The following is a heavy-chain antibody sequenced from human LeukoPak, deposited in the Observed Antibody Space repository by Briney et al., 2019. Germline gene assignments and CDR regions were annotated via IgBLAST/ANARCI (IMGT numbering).Heavy chain of an antibody. CDR2: ISSSSSYI. V-gene: IGHV3-21*01. CDR1: GFTFSSYS. CDR3: ARDMASADTAPDY. D-gene: IGHD5-18*01. J-gene: IGHJ4*02. Sequence: GGSLRLSCAASGFTFSSYSMNWVRQAPGKGLEWVSSISSSSSYIYYADSVKGRFTISRDNAKNSLYLQMNSLGAEDTAVYYCARDMASADTAPDYWGQGTLVTVSS.